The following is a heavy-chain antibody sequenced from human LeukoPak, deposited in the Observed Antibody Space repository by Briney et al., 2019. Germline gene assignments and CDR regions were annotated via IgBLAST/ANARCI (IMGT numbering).Heavy chain of an antibody. Sequence: ASVKVSCKASGYTFNNYYMYWVRQAPGQGLECLGMINPSGGGTSYAQKFQGRVTMTRDTSTGTVYMEVSSLKPEDTAVYYCARQGAYSSAIGMGYWGQGTLVTVSS. CDR1: GYTFNNYY. D-gene: IGHD6-19*01. V-gene: IGHV1-46*02. CDR3: ARQGAYSSAIGMGY. CDR2: INPSGGGT. J-gene: IGHJ4*02.